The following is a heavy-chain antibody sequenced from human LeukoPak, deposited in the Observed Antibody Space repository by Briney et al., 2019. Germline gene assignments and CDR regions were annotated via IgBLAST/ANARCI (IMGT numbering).Heavy chain of an antibody. J-gene: IGHJ4*02. Sequence: KPSETLSLTCTVSGGSISSSSYYWGWIRQPPGKGLEWIGSIYYSGSTYYNPSLKSRVTISVDTSKNQFSLKLSSVTAADTAVYYCARGNDSYDDYWGQGTLVTVSS. CDR1: GGSISSSSYY. CDR3: ARGNDSYDDY. CDR2: IYYSGST. D-gene: IGHD5-18*01. V-gene: IGHV4-39*07.